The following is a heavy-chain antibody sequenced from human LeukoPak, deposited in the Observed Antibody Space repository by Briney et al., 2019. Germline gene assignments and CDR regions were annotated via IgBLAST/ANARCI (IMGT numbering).Heavy chain of an antibody. D-gene: IGHD3-9*01. J-gene: IGHJ4*02. CDR1: GYTFTSYY. V-gene: IGHV1-46*01. CDR3: ARVRTILTGYYRMYYFDY. CDR2: INPSGGST. Sequence: GASVKVSCKASGYTFTSYYMHWVRQAPGQGLEWMGIINPSGGSTSYAQKLQGRATMTTDTSTSTAYMELRSLRSDGTAVYYGARVRTILTGYYRMYYFDYWGQGTLVTVSS.